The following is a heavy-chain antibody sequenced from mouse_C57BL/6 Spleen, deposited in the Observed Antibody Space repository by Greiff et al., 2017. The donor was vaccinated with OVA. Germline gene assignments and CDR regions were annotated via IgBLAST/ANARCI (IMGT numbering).Heavy chain of an antibody. CDR2: ISDGGSYT. CDR3: ARDCRSYYFDY. J-gene: IGHJ2*01. Sequence: EVMLVESGGGLVKPGGSLKLSCAASGFTFSSYAMSWVRQTPEKRLEWVATISDGGSYTYYPDNVKGRFTISRDNAKNNLYLQMSHLKSEDTAMYYCARDCRSYYFDYWGQGTTLTVSS. CDR1: GFTFSSYA. V-gene: IGHV5-4*01.